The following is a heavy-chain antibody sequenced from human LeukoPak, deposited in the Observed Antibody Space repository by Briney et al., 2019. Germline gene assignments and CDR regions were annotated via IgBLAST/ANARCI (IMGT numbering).Heavy chain of an antibody. CDR1: GSTLSELT. CDR2: FDPEDNSI. J-gene: IGHJ4*02. V-gene: IGHV1-24*01. Sequence: ASVTVSCEVSGSTLSELTVHWVRQAPGKGLEWMGGFDPEDNSIIYEQKFQGRVAMSEDTSTDTTYMELSSLTSDDTAVYYCTFHRLSFLNYFESWGQGTLVTVSS. D-gene: IGHD2/OR15-2a*01. CDR3: TFHRLSFLNYFES.